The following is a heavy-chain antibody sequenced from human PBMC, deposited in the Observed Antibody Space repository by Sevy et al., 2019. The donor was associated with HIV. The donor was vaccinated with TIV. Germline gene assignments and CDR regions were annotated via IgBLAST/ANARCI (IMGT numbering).Heavy chain of an antibody. CDR2: TGGRGGMT. J-gene: IGHJ4*02. Sequence: GGSLRLSCAASGFTFSTYAMNWVRQAPGKGLEWVSATGGRGGMTYYADSVKGRFTISRDNSKNTLYLQMNSLRAEDTAVNNCAREGDQQPFDYWGQGTLVTVSS. CDR3: AREGDQQPFDY. CDR1: GFTFSTYA. D-gene: IGHD6-13*01. V-gene: IGHV3-23*01.